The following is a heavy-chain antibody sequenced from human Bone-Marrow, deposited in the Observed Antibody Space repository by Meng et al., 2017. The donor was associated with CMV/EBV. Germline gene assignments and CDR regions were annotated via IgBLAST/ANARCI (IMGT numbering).Heavy chain of an antibody. D-gene: IGHD4-11*01. J-gene: IGHJ4*02. V-gene: IGHV3-30-3*01. CDR2: ISYDGSNK. Sequence: QVRLVDSGGGVVQPGRALRLSCAASGFTFSSYAMHWVRQAPGKGLEWVAVISYDGSNKYYADSVKGRFTISRDNSKNTLYLQMNSLRAEDTAVYYCAREERLPYFDYWGQGTLVTVSS. CDR1: GFTFSSYA. CDR3: AREERLPYFDY.